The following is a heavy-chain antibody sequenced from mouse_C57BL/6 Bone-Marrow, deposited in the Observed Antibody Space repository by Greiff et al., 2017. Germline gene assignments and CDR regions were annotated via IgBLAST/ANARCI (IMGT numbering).Heavy chain of an antibody. CDR2: IDPSDSYT. V-gene: IGHV1-59*01. J-gene: IGHJ3*01. Sequence: QVQLQQPGAELVRPGTSVKLSCKASGHTFTSYWMHWVKQRPGQGLEWIGVIDPSDSYTNYNQKFKGKATLTVDTSSSTAYMQLSSLTSEDSAVYYCARGYYSNPFAYWGQGTLVTVSA. D-gene: IGHD2-5*01. CDR3: ARGYYSNPFAY. CDR1: GHTFTSYW.